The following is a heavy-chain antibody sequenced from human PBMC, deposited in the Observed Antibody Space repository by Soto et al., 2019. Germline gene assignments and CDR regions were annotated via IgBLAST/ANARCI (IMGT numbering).Heavy chain of an antibody. D-gene: IGHD5-18*01. V-gene: IGHV3-23*01. CDR3: AKDRGGDTAMDYYYYGMDV. CDR2: ISGSGGST. CDR1: GFTFSSYA. Sequence: EVQLLESGGGLVQPGGSLRLSCAASGFTFSSYAMSWVRQAPGKGLEWVSAISGSGGSTYYADSVKGRFTISRDNSKNTLYLQMNSLRAEDTAVYYCAKDRGGDTAMDYYYYGMDVWGQGTTVTVSS. J-gene: IGHJ6*02.